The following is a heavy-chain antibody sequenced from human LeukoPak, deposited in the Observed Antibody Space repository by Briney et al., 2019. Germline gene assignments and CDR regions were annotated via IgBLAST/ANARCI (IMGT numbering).Heavy chain of an antibody. D-gene: IGHD3-10*01. J-gene: IGHJ4*02. CDR3: ASSSPNFGSGSYYQY. V-gene: IGHV3-30*14. Sequence: GGSLRLSCAASGFTFSSYAMHWVRQAPGKGLEWVAVISYDGSNKYYADSVKGRFTISRDNSKNTLYLQMNSLRAEDTAVYYCASSSPNFGSGSYYQYWGQGTLVTVSS. CDR2: ISYDGSNK. CDR1: GFTFSSYA.